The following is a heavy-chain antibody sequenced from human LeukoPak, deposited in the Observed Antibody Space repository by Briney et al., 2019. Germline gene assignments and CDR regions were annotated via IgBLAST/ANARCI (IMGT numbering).Heavy chain of an antibody. D-gene: IGHD6-19*01. J-gene: IGHJ5*02. V-gene: IGHV3-33*08. CDR1: GFTFSGYG. CDR2: IWHDGSNE. Sequence: PGGSLRLSCAASGFTFSGYGMHWVRQAPGKGLEWLALIWHDGSNENYADSVKGRFTISRDNSKNTLYLQMNSLRADDTAVYYCARAWRYSSGWYDNWGQGTLVTVSS. CDR3: ARAWRYSSGWYDN.